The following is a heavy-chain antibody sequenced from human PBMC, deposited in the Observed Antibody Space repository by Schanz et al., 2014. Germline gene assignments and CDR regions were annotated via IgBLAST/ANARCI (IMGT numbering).Heavy chain of an antibody. D-gene: IGHD3-10*01. J-gene: IGHJ4*02. Sequence: EVQLLESGGGLVQPGGSLRLSCATSGFSFSSYAINWVRQAPGKGQEWVSGISGSGASTYYADSVKGRFTISRDNSNKTVDLQMNSLRAEDTALYYCVRDELLWFGEVLSLDYWGQGALVTVSS. CDR2: ISGSGAST. CDR3: VRDELLWFGEVLSLDY. V-gene: IGHV3-23*01. CDR1: GFSFSSYA.